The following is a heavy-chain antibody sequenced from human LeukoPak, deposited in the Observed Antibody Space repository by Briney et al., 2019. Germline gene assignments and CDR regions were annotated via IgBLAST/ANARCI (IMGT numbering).Heavy chain of an antibody. CDR3: AKEAYRYGYFDY. D-gene: IGHD5-18*01. CDR2: ISSDGSYK. J-gene: IGHJ4*02. V-gene: IGHV3-30*18. CDR1: GFTFSTYG. Sequence: PGGSLRLSCAASGFTFSTYGINWVRQAPGKGLEWVAVISSDGSYKYYADSVKGRFTISRDNSKNTLYLQMNSLRAEDTAVYYCAKEAYRYGYFDYWGQGTLVTVSS.